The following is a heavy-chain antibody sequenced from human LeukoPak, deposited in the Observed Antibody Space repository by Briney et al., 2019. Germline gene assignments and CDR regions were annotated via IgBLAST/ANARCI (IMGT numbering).Heavy chain of an antibody. D-gene: IGHD3-3*01. J-gene: IGHJ4*02. CDR2: IYYSGST. V-gene: IGHV4-59*12. Sequence: SETLSLTCTVSGGSISSYYWSWIRQPPGNGLEWIGYIYYSGSTNYNPSLKSRVTISVDTSKNQFSLKLSSVTAADTAVYYCARAYYDFWSGYYTEWGQGTLVTVSS. CDR3: ARAYYDFWSGYYTE. CDR1: GGSISSYY.